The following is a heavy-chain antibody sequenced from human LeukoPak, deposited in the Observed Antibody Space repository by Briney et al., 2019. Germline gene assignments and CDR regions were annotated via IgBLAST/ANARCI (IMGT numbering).Heavy chain of an antibody. J-gene: IGHJ2*01. CDR2: IYYSGST. CDR3: GRALGFGELLYFDL. D-gene: IGHD3-10*01. V-gene: IGHV4-59*01. CDR1: GGPISSYY. Sequence: SETLSLTCTVSGGPISSYYWSWIRQPPGKGLEWIGYIYYSGSTNYNPSLKSRVTISVDTSKNQFSLKLSSVTAADTAVYYCGRALGFGELLYFDLWGRGPLVTVSS.